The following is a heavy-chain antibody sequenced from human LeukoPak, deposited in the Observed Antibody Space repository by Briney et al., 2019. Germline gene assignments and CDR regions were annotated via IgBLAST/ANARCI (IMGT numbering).Heavy chain of an antibody. CDR3: AEDADSGSPYYFVH. V-gene: IGHV3-23*01. D-gene: IGHD1-26*01. Sequence: PGGSLRLSCAASGFTFYTYAMTWVRQAPGKGLEWVSGISNSGDRTFYADSVKGRFTISRDNSKKTLYLQMSSLRAEDTAVYYCAEDADSGSPYYFVHWGQGTLVTVSS. J-gene: IGHJ4*02. CDR1: GFTFYTYA. CDR2: ISNSGDRT.